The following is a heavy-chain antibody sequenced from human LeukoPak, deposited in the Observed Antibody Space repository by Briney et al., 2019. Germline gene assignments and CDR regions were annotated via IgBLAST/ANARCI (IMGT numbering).Heavy chain of an antibody. J-gene: IGHJ4*02. D-gene: IGHD2-15*01. CDR1: GGSISSYY. V-gene: IGHV4-59*01. CDR3: ARVGCSGGSCYDY. Sequence: SETLSLTCTVSGGSISSYYWSWIRQPPGKGLEWIGYIYYSGSTNYNPSLKSRVTISVDTSKNQFSLKLSSVTAAATAVYYCARVGCSGGSCYDYWGQGTLVTVSS. CDR2: IYYSGST.